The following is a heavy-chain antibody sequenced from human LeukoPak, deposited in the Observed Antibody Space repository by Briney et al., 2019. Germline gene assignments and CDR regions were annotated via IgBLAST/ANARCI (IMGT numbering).Heavy chain of an antibody. Sequence: GGSLRLSCAASGFTFSSYSMNWVRQAPGKGLEWVSYISSSSSTIYYADSVEGRFTISRDNAKNSLYLQMNSLRAEDTAVYYCAPTMYYYGSGSYYKGGQGTLVTVSS. CDR3: APTMYYYGSGSYYK. J-gene: IGHJ4*02. D-gene: IGHD3-10*01. CDR1: GFTFSSYS. CDR2: ISSSSSTI. V-gene: IGHV3-48*01.